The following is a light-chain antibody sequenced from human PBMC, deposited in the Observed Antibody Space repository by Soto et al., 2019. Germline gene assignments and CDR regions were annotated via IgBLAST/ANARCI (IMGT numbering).Light chain of an antibody. CDR2: GAS. CDR1: QDINNY. J-gene: IGKJ4*01. CDR3: QQYDNLPLT. Sequence: DIQMTQSPSSLSASVGDRVTITCQASQDINNYLNWYQQKPGKAPKLLIYGASNLETGVPSRFSGSGSGTDFTFAVSSLQPEDCATYYGQQYDNLPLTVGGGNRVEI. V-gene: IGKV1-33*01.